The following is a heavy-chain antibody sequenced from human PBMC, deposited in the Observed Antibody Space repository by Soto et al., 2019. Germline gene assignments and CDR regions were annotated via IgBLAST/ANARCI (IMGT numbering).Heavy chain of an antibody. CDR2: IHHIGTT. J-gene: IGHJ3*02. CDR3: ARTEAGAFHI. Sequence: QVQLQESGPGLVKPSGILSLTCAVSGGSLTTFNWWSWVRQPPGKGLEWIGEIHHIGTTNYNPSRDSRVTISLDKSRNHFSLTLISVAAADSAGYYCARTEAGAFHIWGQGKMITVSS. V-gene: IGHV4-4*02. D-gene: IGHD3-10*01. CDR1: GGSLTTFNW.